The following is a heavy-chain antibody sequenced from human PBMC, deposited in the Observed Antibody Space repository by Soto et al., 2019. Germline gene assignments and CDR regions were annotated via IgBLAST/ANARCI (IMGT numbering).Heavy chain of an antibody. D-gene: IGHD3-22*01. CDR2: ISSSGSTI. V-gene: IGHV3-48*03. J-gene: IGHJ6*02. CDR3: ARALYDYYDSSGYLGYYYYGMDV. CDR1: GFTFSSYE. Sequence: PGGSLRLSCAASGFTFSSYEMNWVRQAPGKGLEWVSYISSSGSTIYYADSVKGRFTISRDNAKNSLYLQMNSLRAEDTAVYYCARALYDYYDSSGYLGYYYYGMDVWGQGTTVTVSS.